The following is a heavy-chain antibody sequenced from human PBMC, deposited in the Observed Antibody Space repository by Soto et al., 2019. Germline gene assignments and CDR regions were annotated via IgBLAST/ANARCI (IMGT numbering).Heavy chain of an antibody. J-gene: IGHJ4*02. V-gene: IGHV1-18*01. CDR1: GYTFHNYG. Sequence: QVLLMQSGPEVKKPGASVKVSCKASGYTFHNYGISWVRQVPGQGLEWMGWISGYNGNTNYAPKIQGRVTVTRDTSTATAYRELSSLRSDDTAIYYCARGSESFVLWGQGTLVNVSS. CDR3: ARGSESFVL. CDR2: ISGYNGNT. D-gene: IGHD1-26*01.